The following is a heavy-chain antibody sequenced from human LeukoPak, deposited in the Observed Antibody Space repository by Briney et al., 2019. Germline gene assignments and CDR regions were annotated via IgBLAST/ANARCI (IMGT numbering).Heavy chain of an antibody. V-gene: IGHV1-69*01. CDR2: IIPIFGTA. Sequence: SVKVSCKASGGTFSSYAISWVRQAPGQGLEWMGGIIPIFGTANYAQKFQGRVTITADESTSTASMELSSLRSEETAVYYCARAMDIVVVPAASYDYWGQGTLVTVSS. J-gene: IGHJ4*02. CDR3: ARAMDIVVVPAASYDY. D-gene: IGHD2-2*03. CDR1: GGTFSSYA.